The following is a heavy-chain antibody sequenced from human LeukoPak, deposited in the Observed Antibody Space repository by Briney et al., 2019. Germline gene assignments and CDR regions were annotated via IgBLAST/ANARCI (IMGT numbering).Heavy chain of an antibody. D-gene: IGHD3-3*01. Sequence: SETLSLTCTVSGGSIRSYYWSWIRQPPGKGLEWIGYIYFSGSTSYNPSLKSRVTISADRSKNQFSLKLSSVAAADTAVYYCARSYDTNFDYWGQGTLVTVSS. J-gene: IGHJ4*02. CDR3: ARSYDTNFDY. CDR1: GGSIRSYY. CDR2: IYFSGST. V-gene: IGHV4-59*01.